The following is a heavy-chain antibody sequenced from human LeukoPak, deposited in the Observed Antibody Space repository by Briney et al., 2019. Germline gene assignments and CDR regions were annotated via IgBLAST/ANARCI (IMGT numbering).Heavy chain of an antibody. CDR1: GYCFTNYW. Sequence: GESLKISCKGSGYCFTNYWIGWVRQMPGKGLEWMGIIYPGDSDTTYSPSFQGQVTISADKSINTTYLQWSSLKASDTAMYFCARRPLTHRNFDYWGQGTLVTVSS. J-gene: IGHJ4*02. CDR2: IYPGDSDT. CDR3: ARRPLTHRNFDY. V-gene: IGHV5-51*01.